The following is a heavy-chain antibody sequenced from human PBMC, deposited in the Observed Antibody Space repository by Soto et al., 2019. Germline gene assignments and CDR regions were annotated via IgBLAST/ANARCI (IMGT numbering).Heavy chain of an antibody. CDR1: GYTFTSYD. J-gene: IGHJ3*01. V-gene: IGHV1-8*01. CDR3: ARSGEADFDYIWESFPGVC. CDR2: MNPNSGNT. Sequence: QVQLVQSGAEVKKPGASVKVSCKASGYTFTSYDINWVRQATGQGLEWMGWMNPNSGNTGYAQKFQGRVTMNRNTSRGTAYMGVSGLRSEDTAVYCCARSGEADFDYIWESFPGVCWGQGTMVTVSS. D-gene: IGHD3-16*01.